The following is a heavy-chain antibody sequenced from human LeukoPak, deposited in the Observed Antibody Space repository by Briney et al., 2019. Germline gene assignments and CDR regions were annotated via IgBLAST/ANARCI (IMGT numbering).Heavy chain of an antibody. CDR2: ISYDGSNK. CDR1: GFTFSSYA. CDR3: AREDPEGVVPPWGAFDI. J-gene: IGHJ3*02. D-gene: IGHD3-3*01. V-gene: IGHV3-30-3*01. Sequence: GGSLRLSCAASGFTFSSYAMSWVRQAPGKGLEWVAVISYDGSNKYYADSVKGRFTISRDNSKNTLYLQMNSLRAEDTAVYYCAREDPEGVVPPWGAFDIWGQGTMVTVSS.